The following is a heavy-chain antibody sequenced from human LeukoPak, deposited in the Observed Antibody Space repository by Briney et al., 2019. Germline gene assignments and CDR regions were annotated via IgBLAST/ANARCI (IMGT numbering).Heavy chain of an antibody. CDR2: IGTAGDT. V-gene: IGHV3-13*01. D-gene: IGHD2-2*02. CDR1: GFTFSSYD. Sequence: GGSLRLSCAASGFTFSSYDMHWVRQATGKGLEWVSAIGTAGDTYYPGSVKGRFTISRENAKNSLYLQMSSLRAGDTAVYYCARDRRYCSSTSCYTGPYYYYGMDVWGQGTTVTVSS. CDR3: ARDRRYCSSTSCYTGPYYYYGMDV. J-gene: IGHJ6*02.